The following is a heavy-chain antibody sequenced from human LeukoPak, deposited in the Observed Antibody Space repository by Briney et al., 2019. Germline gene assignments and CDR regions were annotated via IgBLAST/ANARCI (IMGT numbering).Heavy chain of an antibody. J-gene: IGHJ5*02. D-gene: IGHD2-2*01. CDR2: INHSGST. Sequence: SETLSLTCAVYGGSFSGYYWSWVRQPPGKGLEWIGEINHSGSTNYNPSLKSRVTISVDTSKNQFSLKLSSVTAADTAVYYCARGPPLPATGPSWFDPWGQGTLVTVSS. V-gene: IGHV4-34*01. CDR1: GGSFSGYY. CDR3: ARGPPLPATGPSWFDP.